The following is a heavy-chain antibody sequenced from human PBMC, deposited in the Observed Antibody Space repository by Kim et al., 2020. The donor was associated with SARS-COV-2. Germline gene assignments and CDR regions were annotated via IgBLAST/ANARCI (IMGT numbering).Heavy chain of an antibody. D-gene: IGHD6-13*01. J-gene: IGHJ6*02. V-gene: IGHV7-4-1*02. Sequence: ASVKVSCKASGYTFTSYAMNWVRQAPGQGLEWMGWINTNTGNPTYAQGFTGRFVFSLDTPVSTAYLQISSLKTEDTAVYYCAREYSSSWPGYYYYYYGLDVWGQGTTVTVSS. CDR1: GYTFTSYA. CDR3: AREYSSSWPGYYYYYYGLDV. CDR2: INTNTGNP.